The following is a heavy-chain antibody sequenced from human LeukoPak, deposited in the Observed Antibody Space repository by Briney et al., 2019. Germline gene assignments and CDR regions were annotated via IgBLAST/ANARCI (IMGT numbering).Heavy chain of an antibody. Sequence: PGGSLRLSCAPSGFTFSRHGMHWVRQAPGKGLEWVAIISNDGSRKYYAHSVEGRFTISRDNSKNTLYLQMDSLRAEDTAVYYCARDEGLQAAGRDPMIVHYWGQGTLVTVSS. J-gene: IGHJ4*02. V-gene: IGHV3-30*03. D-gene: IGHD3-22*01. CDR1: GFTFSRHG. CDR2: ISNDGSRK. CDR3: ARDEGLQAAGRDPMIVHY.